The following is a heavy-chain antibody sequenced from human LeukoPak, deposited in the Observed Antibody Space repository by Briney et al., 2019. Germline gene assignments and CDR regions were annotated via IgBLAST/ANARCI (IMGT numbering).Heavy chain of an antibody. V-gene: IGHV3-33*01. CDR1: GFTFSSYG. Sequence: GGSLRLSCAASGFTFSSYGMHWVRQAPGKGLEWVAVIWYDGSNKYYADSVKGRFTISRDNSKNTLYLQMNSLRAEDTAVYYCAREGPGIAVAGLYVDFWGQGTLVTVSS. J-gene: IGHJ4*02. CDR2: IWYDGSNK. D-gene: IGHD6-19*01. CDR3: AREGPGIAVAGLYVDF.